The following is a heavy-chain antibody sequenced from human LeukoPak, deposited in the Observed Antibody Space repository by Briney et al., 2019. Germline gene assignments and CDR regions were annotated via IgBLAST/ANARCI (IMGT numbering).Heavy chain of an antibody. V-gene: IGHV3-30-3*01. CDR1: GFTFSSYA. Sequence: PGGSLRLSCAASGFTFSSYAMHWVRQAPGKGLEWVAVISYDGSNKYYADSVKGRFTISRDNSKNTLYLQMNSLRAEDTAVYYCARDRRDIVVLTARISSKYYYYYGMDVWGQGTTVTVSS. J-gene: IGHJ6*02. CDR3: ARDRRDIVVLTARISSKYYYYYGMDV. D-gene: IGHD2-21*02. CDR2: ISYDGSNK.